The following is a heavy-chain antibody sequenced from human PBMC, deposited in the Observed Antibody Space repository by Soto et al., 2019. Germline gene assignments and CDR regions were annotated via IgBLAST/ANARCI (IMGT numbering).Heavy chain of an antibody. Sequence: SETLSLTCTVSGGSISSYYWSWIRQPPGKGLEWIGYIYYSGSTNYNPSLKSRVTISVDTSKNQFSLKLSSVTAADTAVYYCARNYGPGYTFDYWGQGTLVIVSS. CDR2: IYYSGST. V-gene: IGHV4-59*08. CDR1: GGSISSYY. CDR3: ARNYGPGYTFDY. D-gene: IGHD3-10*01. J-gene: IGHJ4*02.